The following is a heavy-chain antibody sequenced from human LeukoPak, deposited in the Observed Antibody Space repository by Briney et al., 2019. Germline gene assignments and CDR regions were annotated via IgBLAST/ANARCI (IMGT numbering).Heavy chain of an antibody. J-gene: IGHJ4*02. V-gene: IGHV3-21*01. D-gene: IGHD5-12*01. CDR2: ISSSSSYI. CDR1: GFTFSSCS. Sequence: GGSLRLSCAASGFTFSSCSMNWVRQAPGKGLEWVSSISSSSSYIYYADSVKGRFTISRDNAKNSLYLQMNSLRAEDTAVYYCARGGYSGYDGAFGYWGQGTLVTVSS. CDR3: ARGGYSGYDGAFGY.